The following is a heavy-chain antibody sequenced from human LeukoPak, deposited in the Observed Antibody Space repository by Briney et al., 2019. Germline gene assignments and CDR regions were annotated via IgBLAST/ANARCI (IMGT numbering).Heavy chain of an antibody. CDR1: GFTFDDYG. CDR2: INWNGSST. Sequence: GGSLRLSCAASGFTFDDYGVSWVRQAPGKGLEWVSGINWNGSSTGYADSVKGRFTISRDNARNSLYLQMNSLRAEDTALYYCARGGMTTYFDYWGQGTLVTVSS. J-gene: IGHJ4*02. CDR3: ARGGMTTYFDY. V-gene: IGHV3-20*04. D-gene: IGHD4-11*01.